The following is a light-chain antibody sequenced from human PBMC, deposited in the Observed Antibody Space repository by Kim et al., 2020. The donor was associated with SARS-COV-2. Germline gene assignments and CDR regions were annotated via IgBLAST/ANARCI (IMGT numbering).Light chain of an antibody. Sequence: DIQMTQSPSTLSASVGDRVTITCRASQSIGTLLAWFHQKPGKAPNLLIYTTSSLESGVPSRFSGSGSGTEFTLTISSLQPDDFATYYCQQYHTCPLTFGGRTKVDIK. J-gene: IGKJ4*01. V-gene: IGKV1-5*03. CDR3: QQYHTCPLT. CDR1: QSIGTL. CDR2: TTS.